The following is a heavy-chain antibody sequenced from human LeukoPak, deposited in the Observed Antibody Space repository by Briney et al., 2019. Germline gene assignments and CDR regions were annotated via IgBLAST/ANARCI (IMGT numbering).Heavy chain of an antibody. CDR2: ISSSSSYI. D-gene: IGHD1-26*01. CDR3: ASGGIYYGAAFDF. CDR1: GFTFSSYS. V-gene: IGHV3-21*04. Sequence: GGSLRLSCAASGFTFSSYSMNWVRQAPGKGLEWVSSISSSSSYIYYADSVKGRFTISRDNAKNSLYLQMNSLRAEDTALYYCASGGIYYGAAFDFWGQGTLVTVSS. J-gene: IGHJ4*02.